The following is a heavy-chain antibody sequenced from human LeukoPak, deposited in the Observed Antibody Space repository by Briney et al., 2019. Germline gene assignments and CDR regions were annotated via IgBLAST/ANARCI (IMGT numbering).Heavy chain of an antibody. D-gene: IGHD3-22*01. Sequence: GGSLRLSCAASGFTFSSYSMNWVRQAPGKGLEWVSSVSSSSSYIYYADSVKGRFTISRDNAKNSLYLQMNSLRAEDTAVYYCARDQSTMIEVAHHDAFDIWGQGTMVTVSS. CDR3: ARDQSTMIEVAHHDAFDI. J-gene: IGHJ3*02. CDR2: VSSSSSYI. V-gene: IGHV3-21*01. CDR1: GFTFSSYS.